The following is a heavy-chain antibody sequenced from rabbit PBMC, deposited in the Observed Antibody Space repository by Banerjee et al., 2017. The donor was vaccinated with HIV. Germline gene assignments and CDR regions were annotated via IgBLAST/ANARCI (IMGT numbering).Heavy chain of an antibody. CDR1: GFSFSSGYD. Sequence: QSLEESGGDLVKPGASLTLTCTASGFSFSSGYDMCWVRQAPGKGLEWIACIDTGSTGSTVYASWAKGRFSISKTSSTTVTLQMTSLTAADTATYFCARDLAGVTGWNFNLWGQGTLVTVS. CDR2: IDTGSTGST. D-gene: IGHD4-1*01. CDR3: ARDLAGVTGWNFNL. V-gene: IGHV1S40*01. J-gene: IGHJ4*01.